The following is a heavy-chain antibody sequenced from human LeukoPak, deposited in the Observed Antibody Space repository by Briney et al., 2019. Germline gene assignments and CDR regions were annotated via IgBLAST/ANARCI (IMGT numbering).Heavy chain of an antibody. CDR1: GGTFSSYA. CDR2: IIPILGIA. CDR3: ARPGGAGAQPAWDFDL. D-gene: IGHD1-14*01. V-gene: IGHV1-69*04. J-gene: IGHJ2*01. Sequence: GSSVKVSCKASGGTFSSYAISWVRQAPGQGLEWMGRIIPILGIANYAQKLQGRVTMTTDTSTSTAYMELRSLRSDDTAVYYCARPGGAGAQPAWDFDLWGRGTLVTVSS.